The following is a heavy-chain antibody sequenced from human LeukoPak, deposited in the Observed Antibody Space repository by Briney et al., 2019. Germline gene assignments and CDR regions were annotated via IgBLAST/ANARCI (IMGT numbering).Heavy chain of an antibody. CDR1: GFTFSSYA. Sequence: GGSLRLSCAASGFTFSSYAMSWVRQAPGKGLEWVPAISGSGGSTYYADSVKGRFTISRDNSKNTLYLQMNSLRAEDTAVCYCAKDLLAVAGTKWLEGDYYYYMDVWGKGTTVTVSS. J-gene: IGHJ6*03. CDR3: AKDLLAVAGTKWLEGDYYYYMDV. V-gene: IGHV3-23*01. CDR2: ISGSGGST. D-gene: IGHD6-19*01.